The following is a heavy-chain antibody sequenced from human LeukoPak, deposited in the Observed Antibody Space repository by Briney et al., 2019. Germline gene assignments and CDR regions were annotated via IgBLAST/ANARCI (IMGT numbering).Heavy chain of an antibody. CDR1: GFTFSNYA. V-gene: IGHV3-30*04. CDR2: ISFDGSNK. D-gene: IGHD2/OR15-2a*01. J-gene: IGHJ6*03. CDR3: AREEYGYMDV. Sequence: PGGSLRLSCAASGFTFSNYAMHWVRQAPGKGLEWMAVISFDGSNKDYADSVRGRFTISRDNSKNTLYLQMNSLRAEDTAVYYCAREEYGYMDVWGKGTTVTVSS.